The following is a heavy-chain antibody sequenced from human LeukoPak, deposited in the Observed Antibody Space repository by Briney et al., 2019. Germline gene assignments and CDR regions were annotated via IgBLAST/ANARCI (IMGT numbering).Heavy chain of an antibody. Sequence: PGGSLRLSCAASGFTFSSYGMHWVRQAPGKGLEWVAVISYDGSNKYYADSVKGRFTISRDNSKNTLYLQMNSLRAEDTAVYYCAKDYDSSGLPVYWGQGTLVTVSS. J-gene: IGHJ4*02. D-gene: IGHD3-22*01. CDR2: ISYDGSNK. V-gene: IGHV3-30*18. CDR1: GFTFSSYG. CDR3: AKDYDSSGLPVY.